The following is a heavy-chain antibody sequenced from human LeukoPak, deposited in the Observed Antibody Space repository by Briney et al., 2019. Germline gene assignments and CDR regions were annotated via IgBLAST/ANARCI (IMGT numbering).Heavy chain of an antibody. V-gene: IGHV3-48*04. D-gene: IGHD6-19*01. J-gene: IGHJ1*01. CDR2: ISTSSNTI. Sequence: GGSLRLSCAASGFTFSSYSMNWVRQAPGKGLEWVSYISTSSNTIYYADSVKGRFTISRDNAKNSLYLQMNSLRAEDTAVYYCARDNRLAVAAYTEYFQHWGQGTLVTVSS. CDR3: ARDNRLAVAAYTEYFQH. CDR1: GFTFSSYS.